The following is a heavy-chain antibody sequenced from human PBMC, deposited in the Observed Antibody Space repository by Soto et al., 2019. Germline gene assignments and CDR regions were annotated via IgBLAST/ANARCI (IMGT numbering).Heavy chain of an antibody. J-gene: IGHJ4*02. V-gene: IGHV1-69*12. Sequence: QVQLVQSGAEVKKPGSSVKVSCKASGGTFSSYAISWVRQAPGHGLEWTGGIIPIFGTANYAQKFQGRVTITADESTSTAYMELSSLSSADTAVYYFAYEEGCGGSPFDYWGQGTLVTFSS. CDR2: IIPIFGTA. CDR3: AYEEGCGGSPFDY. D-gene: IGHD2-21*01. CDR1: GGTFSSYA.